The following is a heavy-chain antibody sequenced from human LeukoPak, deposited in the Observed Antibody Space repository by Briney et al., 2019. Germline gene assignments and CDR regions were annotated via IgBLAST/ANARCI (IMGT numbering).Heavy chain of an antibody. J-gene: IGHJ4*02. V-gene: IGHV3-23*01. Sequence: GGSLRLSCVASGFTFSNYDMTWVRQAPGKGLEWVSSIRGSGATAFYADSVTGRFTISRDNSNNTLSLQMNSLRVDDTAIYYCARGHGDYYLGNYVAYWGQGAQVTVSS. D-gene: IGHD4-17*01. CDR1: GFTFSNYD. CDR3: ARGHGDYYLGNYVAY. CDR2: IRGSGATA.